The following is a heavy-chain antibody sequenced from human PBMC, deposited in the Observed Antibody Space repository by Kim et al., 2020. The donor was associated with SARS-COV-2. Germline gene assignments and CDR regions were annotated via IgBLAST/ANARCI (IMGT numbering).Heavy chain of an antibody. CDR3: AKDAYGDSNYYGMDV. Sequence: GGSLRLSCAASGFTFDDYAMHWVRQAPGKGLEWVSGISWNSGSIGYADSVKGRFTISRDNAKNSLYLQMNSLRAEDTALYYCAKDAYGDSNYYGMDVWGQGTTVTVSS. V-gene: IGHV3-9*01. CDR2: ISWNSGSI. D-gene: IGHD4-17*01. J-gene: IGHJ6*02. CDR1: GFTFDDYA.